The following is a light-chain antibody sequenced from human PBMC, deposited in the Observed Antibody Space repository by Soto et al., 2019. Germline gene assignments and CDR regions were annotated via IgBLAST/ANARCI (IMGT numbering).Light chain of an antibody. CDR2: EGS. CDR1: SSDVGSYNL. CDR3: CSYAGSRV. V-gene: IGLV2-23*01. Sequence: QSALTQPASVSGSPGQSITISCTGTSSDVGSYNLVSWYQQHPGKAPKLMIYEGSKRPSGVSNRFSGSKSGNTASLTFSGLQAEDEADYYCCSYAGSRVFGGGTQLTVL. J-gene: IGLJ2*01.